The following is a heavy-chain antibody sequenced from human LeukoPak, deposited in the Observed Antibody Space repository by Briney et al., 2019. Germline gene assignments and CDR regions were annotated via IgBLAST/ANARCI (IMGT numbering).Heavy chain of an antibody. V-gene: IGHV3-53*01. Sequence: GGSLRLSCAASGFTVSSNYMSWVRQAPGKGLEWVSVIYSGGSTYHADSVKGRFTISRDNSKNTLYLQMNSLRAEDTAVYYCASSRGARSHYYGMDVWGQGTTVTVSS. CDR1: GFTVSSNY. J-gene: IGHJ6*02. CDR3: ASSRGARSHYYGMDV. D-gene: IGHD3-10*01. CDR2: IYSGGST.